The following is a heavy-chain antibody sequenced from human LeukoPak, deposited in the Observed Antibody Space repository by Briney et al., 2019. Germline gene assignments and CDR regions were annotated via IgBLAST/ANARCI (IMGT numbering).Heavy chain of an antibody. J-gene: IGHJ3*02. CDR1: GYSFTSYW. CDR3: AIPVLGYCSGGSCRWAFDI. CDR2: IDPSDSYT. V-gene: IGHV5-10-1*01. D-gene: IGHD2-15*01. Sequence: GESLKISCKGSGYSFTSYWISWVRQMPGKGLGWMGRIDPSDSYTNYSPSFQGHVTISADKSISTAYLQWSSLKASDTAMYYCAIPVLGYCSGGSCRWAFDIWGQGTMVTVSS.